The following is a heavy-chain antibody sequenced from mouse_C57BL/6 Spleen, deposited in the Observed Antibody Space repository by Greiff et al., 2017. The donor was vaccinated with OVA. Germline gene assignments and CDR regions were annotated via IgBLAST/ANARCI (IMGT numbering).Heavy chain of an antibody. CDR1: GFSLTSYG. D-gene: IGHD2-5*01. CDR3: AKNYYSNFYAMDY. V-gene: IGHV2-5*01. Sequence: QVQLQQSGPGLVQPSQSLSITCTVSGFSLTSYGVHWVRQSPGKGLEWLGVIWRGGSTDYNAAFMSRLSITKDNSKSQVFFKMNSLQADDTAIYYCAKNYYSNFYAMDYWGQGTSVTVSS. J-gene: IGHJ4*01. CDR2: IWRGGST.